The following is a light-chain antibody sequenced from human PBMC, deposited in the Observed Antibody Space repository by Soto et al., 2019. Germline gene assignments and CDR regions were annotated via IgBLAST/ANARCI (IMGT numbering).Light chain of an antibody. V-gene: IGKV3-20*01. CDR2: GAS. J-gene: IGKJ1*01. CDR3: QQYGSSPRT. CDR1: QRVSSNY. Sequence: EIVLTQSPGTLSLSPGERATLSCRASQRVSSNYLAWYQQKPGQAPRILIYGASSRATGIPDRFSGSGSGTDFTLTISRLEPEDIAVYYCQQYGSSPRTFGQGTRVEIK.